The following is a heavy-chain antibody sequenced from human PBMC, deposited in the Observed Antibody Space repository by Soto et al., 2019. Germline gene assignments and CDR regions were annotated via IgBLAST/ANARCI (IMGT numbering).Heavy chain of an antibody. Sequence: PSETLSLTCTVSGGSLSNYYWSWIRQPAGKGLEWIGRVYTVGSTNYNPSLKSRVTMSIDPSNNQFPLRLISVTAADTAVYFSSCSPPHPSYCHFYSCGPGVLFPVSS. V-gene: IGHV4-4*07. J-gene: IGHJ4*02. CDR2: VYTVGST. CDR3: SCSPPHPSYCHFYS. CDR1: GGSLSNYY. D-gene: IGHD3-10*01.